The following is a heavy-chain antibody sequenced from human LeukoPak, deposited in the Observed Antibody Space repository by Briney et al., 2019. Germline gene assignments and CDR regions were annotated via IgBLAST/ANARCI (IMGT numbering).Heavy chain of an antibody. J-gene: IGHJ4*02. V-gene: IGHV3-23*01. CDR1: GFTFKNHS. Sequence: GGSLRLSCEASGFTFKNHSMNWVRQAPGKGLEWVSAISGSGGSTYYADSVKGRFTISRDNSKNTLYLQMNSLRAEDTAVYYCAKSTAHSSSGNFDYWGQGTLVTVSS. CDR2: ISGSGGST. D-gene: IGHD6-6*01. CDR3: AKSTAHSSSGNFDY.